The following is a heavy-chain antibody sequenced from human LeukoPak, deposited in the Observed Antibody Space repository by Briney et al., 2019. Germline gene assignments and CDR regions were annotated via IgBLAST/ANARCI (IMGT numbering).Heavy chain of an antibody. J-gene: IGHJ3*01. CDR3: VRGQCSSSGCSTRVSGLDV. V-gene: IGHV3-13*02. Sequence: GALRLSFAASGFIFSYYDMHWGRQATGKGLEWVSAIHSPWGTRYAGSVKGRGTISRDNAENSVYLQLNSLRAGDTAVYYCVRGQCSSSGCSTRVSGLDVWGQGTVVTVFS. CDR1: GFIFSYYD. CDR2: IHSPWGT. D-gene: IGHD2-2*01.